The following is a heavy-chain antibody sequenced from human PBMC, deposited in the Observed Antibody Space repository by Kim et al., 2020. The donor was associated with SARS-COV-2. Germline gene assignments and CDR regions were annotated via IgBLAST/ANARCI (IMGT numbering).Heavy chain of an antibody. CDR2: INHSGST. CDR1: GGSFSGYY. J-gene: IGHJ6*03. V-gene: IGHV4-34*01. CDR3: ARGHGSYYGGWTYYYMDV. Sequence: SETLSLTCAVYGGSFSGYYWSWIRQPPGKGLEWIGEINHSGSTNYNPSLKSRVTISVDTSKNQFSLKLSSVTAADTAVYYCARGHGSYYGGWTYYYMDVWGKGTTVTVSS. D-gene: IGHD1-26*01.